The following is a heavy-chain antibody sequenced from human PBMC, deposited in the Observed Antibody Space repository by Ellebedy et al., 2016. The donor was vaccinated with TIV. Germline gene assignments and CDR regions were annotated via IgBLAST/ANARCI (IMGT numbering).Heavy chain of an antibody. CDR1: GFTFSNYW. V-gene: IGHV3-74*01. Sequence: GESLKISXAASGFTFSNYWMHWVRQAPGKGLVWVSRIKYDGSSLDYADSVKGRFTISRDNAKNTLFLQMSSLRAEDTAVYYCASGDSSGWSIAFEMWGQGTMVTVSS. J-gene: IGHJ3*02. CDR3: ASGDSSGWSIAFEM. D-gene: IGHD6-19*01. CDR2: IKYDGSSL.